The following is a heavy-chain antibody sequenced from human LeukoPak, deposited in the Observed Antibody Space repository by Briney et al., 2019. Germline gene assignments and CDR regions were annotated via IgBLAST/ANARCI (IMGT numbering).Heavy chain of an antibody. J-gene: IGHJ4*02. D-gene: IGHD3-22*01. CDR2: INPNSGGT. CDR1: GYTFTGYY. Sequence: ASVKVSCKASGYTFTGYYMHWVRQAPGQGLEWMGWINPNSGGTNYAQKFQGRVTMTRDTSISTAYMELSRLRSDDTAVYYCARTYYYDSSGYNPNDYWGQGTLVAVSS. CDR3: ARTYYYDSSGYNPNDY. V-gene: IGHV1-2*02.